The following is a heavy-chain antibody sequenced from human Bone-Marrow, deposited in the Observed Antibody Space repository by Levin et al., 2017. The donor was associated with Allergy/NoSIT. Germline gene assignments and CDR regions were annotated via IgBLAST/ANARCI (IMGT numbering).Heavy chain of an antibody. J-gene: IGHJ6*02. CDR2: IFDTGAT. D-gene: IGHD4-23*01. CDR1: GGSIKSFY. CDR3: ARVGRRWESRGTGNYYYGMDV. V-gene: IGHV4-59*01. Sequence: GSLRLSCTVSGGSIKSFYWSWIRQPPGKGLEWIGYIFDTGATNYNPSLKSRVTISLATSKRRFSLRLTSVTAADTAIYYCARVGRRWESRGTGNYYYGMDVWGQGTTVTVSS.